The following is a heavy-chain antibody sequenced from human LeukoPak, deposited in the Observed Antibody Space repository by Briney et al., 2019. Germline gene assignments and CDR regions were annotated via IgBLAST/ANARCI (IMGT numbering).Heavy chain of an antibody. J-gene: IGHJ2*01. CDR2: INPSGGST. D-gene: IGHD6-13*01. V-gene: IGHV1-46*01. CDR3: ARDRSAAAGTRWYFDL. Sequence: ASVKVSCKASGYTFTSYYMHWVRQAPGQGLEWMGIINPSGGSTSYAQKFQGRVTMTRDTSTSTVYMELSSLRSEDTAVYCCARDRSAAAGTRWYFDLWGRGTLVTVSS. CDR1: GYTFTSYY.